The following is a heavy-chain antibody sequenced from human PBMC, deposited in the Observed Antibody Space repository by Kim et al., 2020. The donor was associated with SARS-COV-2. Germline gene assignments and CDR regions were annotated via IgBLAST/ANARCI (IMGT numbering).Heavy chain of an antibody. CDR3: ARDPADIVATISYYGMDV. D-gene: IGHD5-12*01. J-gene: IGHJ6*02. V-gene: IGHV3-33*01. CDR2: IWYDGSNK. Sequence: GGSLRLSCAASGFTFSSYGMHWVRQAPGKGLEWVAVIWYDGSNKYYADSVKGRFTISRDNSKNTLYLQMNSLRAEDTAVYYCARDPADIVATISYYGMDVWGQGTTVTVSS. CDR1: GFTFSSYG.